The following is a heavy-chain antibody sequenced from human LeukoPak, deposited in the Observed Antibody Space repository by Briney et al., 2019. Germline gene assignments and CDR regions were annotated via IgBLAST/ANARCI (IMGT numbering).Heavy chain of an antibody. Sequence: PSETLSLTCTVSGGSISSSSYYWGWIRQPSGKGLEWIGSIYYSGSTYYNPSLKSRLTISGDTSKNQFSLKLSSVTAADTAVYYCARVPYYYDSSVEAFDIWGQGTMVTVSS. CDR2: IYYSGST. V-gene: IGHV4-39*01. CDR3: ARVPYYYDSSVEAFDI. D-gene: IGHD3-22*01. CDR1: GGSISSSSYY. J-gene: IGHJ3*02.